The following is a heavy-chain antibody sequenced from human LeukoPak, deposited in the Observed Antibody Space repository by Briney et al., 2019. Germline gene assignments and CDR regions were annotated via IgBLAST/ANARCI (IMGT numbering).Heavy chain of an antibody. CDR2: IYYSGST. Sequence: ASETLSLTCTVSGGSISSYYWSWIRQPPGKGLKRIGYIYYSGSTNYNPSLKSRVTMSVDTSKNQFSLKLSSVTAADTAVYYCASRSRGEDFDYWGQGTLVTVSS. CDR1: GGSISSYY. V-gene: IGHV4-59*12. D-gene: IGHD6-25*01. J-gene: IGHJ4*02. CDR3: ASRSRGEDFDY.